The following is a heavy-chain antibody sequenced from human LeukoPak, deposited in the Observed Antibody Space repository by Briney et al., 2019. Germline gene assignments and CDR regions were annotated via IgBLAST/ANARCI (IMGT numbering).Heavy chain of an antibody. CDR1: GGSFSGYY. CDR2: INHSGST. V-gene: IGHV4-34*01. D-gene: IGHD3-22*01. Sequence: SETLSLTCAVYGGSFSGYYWSWIRQPPGKGLEWIGEINHSGSTNYNPSLKSRVTISVDTSKNQFSLKLSSVTAADTAVYYCARGFSSGIVVVITFFDYWGQGTLVTVSS. J-gene: IGHJ4*02. CDR3: ARGFSSGIVVVITFFDY.